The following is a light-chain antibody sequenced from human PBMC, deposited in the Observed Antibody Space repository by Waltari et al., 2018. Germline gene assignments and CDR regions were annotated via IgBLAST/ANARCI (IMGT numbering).Light chain of an antibody. V-gene: IGLV4-69*01. CDR3: QTGGHGTWV. Sequence: QPEKGPRYLMKINRDDSPSRGNEIPVRCSGSSSGAERYLTIASLQSEDEADYYCQTGGHGTWVFGGGTKLTVL. CDR2: INRDDSP. J-gene: IGLJ3*02.